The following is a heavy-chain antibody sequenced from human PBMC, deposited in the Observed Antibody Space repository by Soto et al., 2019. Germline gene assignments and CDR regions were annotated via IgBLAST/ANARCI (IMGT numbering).Heavy chain of an antibody. CDR2: VYHIGNT. Sequence: QVRLQESGPGLVKPSETLSLACSVSGGSISSHLYYWGWVRQPPGQGLEWLGAVYHIGNTWYNPHLKSRVTISVDTSKSQFSLKLKSVSASDTAIYYCERQTGAFGYYFDSWGPGRLVTISS. D-gene: IGHD3-3*01. J-gene: IGHJ4*02. V-gene: IGHV4-39*01. CDR1: GGSISSHLYY. CDR3: ERQTGAFGYYFDS.